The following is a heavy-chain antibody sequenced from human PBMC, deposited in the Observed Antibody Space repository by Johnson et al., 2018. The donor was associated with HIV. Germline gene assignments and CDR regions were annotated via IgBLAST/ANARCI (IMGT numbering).Heavy chain of an antibody. V-gene: IGHV3-66*01. J-gene: IGHJ3*02. CDR1: GYSVTGYN. D-gene: IGHD1-26*01. CDR2: LPRDGTT. Sequence: EQLVESGGGLVQPGGSLRLSCAVSGYSVTGYNMNWVRQAPVKGLEWVSILPRDGTTYYEDSVKGRFTISRDNSKNTLYLQMKRLRVEDTAVYYCARDDLDNSGHLMAFDMWGQGTMVTVSS. CDR3: ARDDLDNSGHLMAFDM.